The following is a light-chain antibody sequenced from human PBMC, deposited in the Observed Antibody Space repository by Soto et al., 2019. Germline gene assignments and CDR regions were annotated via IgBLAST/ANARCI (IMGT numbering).Light chain of an antibody. Sequence: IQMTRSPSTLSAYIKDRVTITCRANQSISSRLTCYQQKPVTAPNVLIYDASSLQSWVTSIFSVRGSGTESPLRNSSLRPEDFATYYCQQLKSYPLTFGGGNKVDIK. J-gene: IGKJ4*01. CDR1: QSISSR. CDR2: DAS. CDR3: QQLKSYPLT. V-gene: IGKV1-5*01.